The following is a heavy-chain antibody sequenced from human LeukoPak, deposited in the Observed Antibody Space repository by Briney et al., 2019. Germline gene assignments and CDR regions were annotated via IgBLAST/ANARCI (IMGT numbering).Heavy chain of an antibody. V-gene: IGHV1-46*01. Sequence: GASVKVSCTASGYTFSNYNLYWVRQAPGQGRGWMGITNPIGGSTNYAHKIQGRVTMTRDTSTSTLYMELSSLRSEDTAVYYWARGGVVSVSWGMEEYWGQGTLVTVSS. J-gene: IGHJ4*02. CDR1: GYTFSNYN. CDR3: ARGGVVSVSWGMEEY. D-gene: IGHD2-21*02. CDR2: TNPIGGST.